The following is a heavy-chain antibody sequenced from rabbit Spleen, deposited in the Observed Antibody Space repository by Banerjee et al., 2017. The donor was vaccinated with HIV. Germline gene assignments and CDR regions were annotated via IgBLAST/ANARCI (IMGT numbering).Heavy chain of an antibody. CDR3: ARDLAGVIGWNCGC. V-gene: IGHV1S45*01. Sequence: QEQLEESAGGLVQPGGSLKLTCTVSGFSFNNGYYMSWVRQAPGKGLEWIACINAVTGKAVYASWAKGRFSFSKTSSTAVTLQMASLTAADTAAYVCARDLAGVIGWNCGCWGPGPLVTVS. CDR2: INAVTGKA. D-gene: IGHD4-1*01. CDR1: GFSFNNGYY. J-gene: IGHJ2*01.